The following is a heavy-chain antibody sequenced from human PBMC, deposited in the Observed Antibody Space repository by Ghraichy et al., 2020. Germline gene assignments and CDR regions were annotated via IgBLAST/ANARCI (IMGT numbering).Heavy chain of an antibody. CDR3: ARGRSRYSYALDY. CDR2: IYYSEST. J-gene: IGHJ4*02. CDR1: GGSISSGGYY. V-gene: IGHV4-31*03. Sequence: SETLSLTCTVSGGSISSGGYYWSRIRQQKGKGLEWIGYIYYSESTYSNPNLKSRVTISVDTSQNQLNLKLSSVTATDTAVYYCARGRSRYSYALDYWGQGALFTVSS. D-gene: IGHD5-18*01.